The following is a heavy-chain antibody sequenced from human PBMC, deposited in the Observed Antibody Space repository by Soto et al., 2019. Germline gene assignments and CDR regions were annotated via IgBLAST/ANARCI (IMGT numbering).Heavy chain of an antibody. V-gene: IGHV4-31*03. Sequence: SETLSLTCTVSGGSISSGGYYWSWIRQHTGKGLEWIGYIYYSGSTYYNPSLKSRVTISVDTSKNQFSLKLSSVTAADTAVYYCARFLGDIVVVPAAITWFDPWGQGTLVTVSS. CDR3: ARFLGDIVVVPAAITWFDP. CDR2: IYYSGST. J-gene: IGHJ5*02. CDR1: GGSISSGGYY. D-gene: IGHD2-2*02.